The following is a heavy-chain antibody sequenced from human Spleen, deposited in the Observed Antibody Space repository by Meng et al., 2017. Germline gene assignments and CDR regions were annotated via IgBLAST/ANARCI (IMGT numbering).Heavy chain of an antibody. Sequence: GGSLRLSCAASGFSFSSYAMSWVRQAPGKGLEWDSVISGSGGITFYADSVKGRFTISRDNPKNTLCLQMNSLRAEDTAVYYCARDGNTVTQKYYGLDVWGQGTTVTVSS. J-gene: IGHJ6*02. CDR1: GFSFSSYA. D-gene: IGHD4-17*01. CDR3: ARDGNTVTQKYYGLDV. V-gene: IGHV3-23*01. CDR2: ISGSGGIT.